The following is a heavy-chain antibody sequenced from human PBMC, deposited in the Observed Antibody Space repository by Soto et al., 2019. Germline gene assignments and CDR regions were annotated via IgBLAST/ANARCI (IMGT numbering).Heavy chain of an antibody. J-gene: IGHJ4*02. Sequence: EVQLLESGGGLVQPGGSLRLSCAASGFTFSSYAMSWVRQAPGKGLEWVSAISGSGGSTYYADSVKGRFTISRDNSKNTLYLQMNSLRAEDTAVYYCAKVKDCSSTSCYYFDYWCQGTLVTVSS. CDR1: GFTFSSYA. CDR2: ISGSGGST. CDR3: AKVKDCSSTSCYYFDY. D-gene: IGHD2-2*01. V-gene: IGHV3-23*01.